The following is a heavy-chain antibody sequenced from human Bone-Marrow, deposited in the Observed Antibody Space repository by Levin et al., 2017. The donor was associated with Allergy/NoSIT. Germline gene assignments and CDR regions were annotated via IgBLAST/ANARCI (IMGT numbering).Heavy chain of an antibody. D-gene: IGHD6-13*01. CDR3: ARLVGSSSYGLWFDP. V-gene: IGHV4-59*01. J-gene: IGHJ5*02. CDR1: NGSLTNYY. Sequence: RAGGSLRLSCTVSNGSLTNYYWTWMRQSPGKGLEWIGYISYSGSTNYSPSLKSRVTISVDTSKTQFSLKLNSVTAADTAVYYCARLVGSSSYGLWFDPWGQGILVTVSS. CDR2: ISYSGST.